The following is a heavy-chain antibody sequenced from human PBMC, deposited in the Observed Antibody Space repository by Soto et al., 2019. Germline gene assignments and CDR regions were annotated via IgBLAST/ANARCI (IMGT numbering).Heavy chain of an antibody. J-gene: IGHJ4*02. Sequence: QVQLQELGPGLVRPSGTLSLTCAVSSDSISSGRNWWSWVRQPPGKGLEWIAEIYHNGMTNDNPSLKSRVAISVDNSNNYFSLEMNFVTAADTALYYCARGGGYRFDRWGQGTLVTVSS. CDR1: SDSISSGRNW. CDR2: IYHNGMT. V-gene: IGHV4-4*02. CDR3: ARGGGYRFDR. D-gene: IGHD2-2*02.